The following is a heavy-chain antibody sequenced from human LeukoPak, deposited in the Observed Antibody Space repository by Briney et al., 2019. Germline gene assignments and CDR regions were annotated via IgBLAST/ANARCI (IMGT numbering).Heavy chain of an antibody. J-gene: IGHJ6*02. Sequence: SVKVSCKASGGTFSSYAISWVRQAPGQGLEWMGRTIPIFGIANYAQKFQGRVTITADKSTSTAYMELSSLRSEDTAVYYCARDEDSYYDFWSGSYGMDVWGQGTTVTVSS. D-gene: IGHD3-3*01. CDR2: TIPIFGIA. V-gene: IGHV1-69*04. CDR1: GGTFSSYA. CDR3: ARDEDSYYDFWSGSYGMDV.